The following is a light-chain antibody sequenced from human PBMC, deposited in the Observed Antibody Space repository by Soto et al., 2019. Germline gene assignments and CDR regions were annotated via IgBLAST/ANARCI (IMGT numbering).Light chain of an antibody. J-gene: IGKJ1*01. CDR1: QSVADN. V-gene: IGKV3-15*01. CDR3: QQYNNWLWT. CDR2: GAS. Sequence: EIVMTQSPATLSASPGERATLSCRSSQSVADNLAWFQQKPGQGPRLLIYGASTRATGIPARFSGSGSGTEFTLTISSLQSEDFAVYYCQQYNNWLWTFGQGTKVDIK.